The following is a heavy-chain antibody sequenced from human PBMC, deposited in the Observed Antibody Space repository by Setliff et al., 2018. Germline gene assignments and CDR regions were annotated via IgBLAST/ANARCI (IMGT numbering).Heavy chain of an antibody. J-gene: IGHJ4*02. CDR3: ARTCSGSGCYAGLES. CDR1: GFTFSDYG. V-gene: IGHV3-33*01. CDR2: IWDDGGNK. D-gene: IGHD2-15*01. Sequence: GGSLRLSCAASGFTFSDYGMNWVRQAPGKGLEWVAVIWDDGGNKYHADSVKGRFTISRDNSKNTLYLQMNSLRPEDTAVYYCARTCSGSGCYAGLESWGQGTPVTVSS.